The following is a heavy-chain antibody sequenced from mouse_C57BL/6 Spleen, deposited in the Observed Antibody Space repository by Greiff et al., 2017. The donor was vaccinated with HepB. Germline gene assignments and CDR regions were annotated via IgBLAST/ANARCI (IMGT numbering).Heavy chain of an antibody. D-gene: IGHD1-1*01. V-gene: IGHV1-72*01. J-gene: IGHJ2*01. CDR3: ARGDYYGSSQYYIDY. Sequence: QVQLKQPGAELVKPGASVKLSCKASGYTFTSYWMHWVKQRPGRGLEWIGRIDPNGGGTKYNEKFKSKATLTVDKPSSTAYMQLSSLTSEDSAVYYCARGDYYGSSQYYIDYWGEGTTLTVSS. CDR1: GYTFTSYW. CDR2: IDPNGGGT.